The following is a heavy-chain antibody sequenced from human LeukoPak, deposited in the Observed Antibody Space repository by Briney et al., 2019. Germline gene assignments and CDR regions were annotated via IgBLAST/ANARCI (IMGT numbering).Heavy chain of an antibody. CDR2: IGSSGSTV. V-gene: IGHV3-48*03. Sequence: PGGSLRLSCAASGFSFSSYEMNWVRQAPGKGLEWVSYIGSSGSTVYYADSVKGRFTISRDNAKNSLYLQMNSLRDEDTAVYYCARDPQFPDNYYYYMDVWSKGTTVTVSS. J-gene: IGHJ6*03. CDR3: ARDPQFPDNYYYYMDV. D-gene: IGHD1-14*01. CDR1: GFSFSSYE.